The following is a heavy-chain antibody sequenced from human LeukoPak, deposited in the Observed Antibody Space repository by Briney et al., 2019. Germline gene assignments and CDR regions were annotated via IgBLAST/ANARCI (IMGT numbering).Heavy chain of an antibody. CDR1: GGSISSSSYY. J-gene: IGHJ4*02. CDR3: ARDSEGYCSGGSCSAFRY. D-gene: IGHD2-15*01. Sequence: SETLSLTCTVSGGSISSSSYYWGWIRQPPGKGLEWIGSIYYSGSTYYNPSLKSRVTISVDTSKNQFSLKLSSVTAADTAVYYCARDSEGYCSGGSCSAFRYWGQGTLVTVSS. CDR2: IYYSGST. V-gene: IGHV4-39*07.